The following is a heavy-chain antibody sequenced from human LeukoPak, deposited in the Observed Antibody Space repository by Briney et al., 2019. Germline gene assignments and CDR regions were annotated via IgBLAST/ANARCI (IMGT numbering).Heavy chain of an antibody. CDR1: GYTFISFG. CDR2: ISGYTGNT. D-gene: IGHD6-6*01. Sequence: ASVKVSCKASGYTFISFGFSWVRQAPGQGPEWMGWISGYTGNTNYAQRFQGRVTMTTDTSTSTAYMELRTLRSDDTAVYYCVRDLNSAARSFFDYWGPGTLVTVPS. V-gene: IGHV1-18*01. CDR3: VRDLNSAARSFFDY. J-gene: IGHJ4*02.